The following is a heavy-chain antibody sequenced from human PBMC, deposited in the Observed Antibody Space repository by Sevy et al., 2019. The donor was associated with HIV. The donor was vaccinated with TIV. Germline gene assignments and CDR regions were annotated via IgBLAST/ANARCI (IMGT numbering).Heavy chain of an antibody. D-gene: IGHD3-22*01. CDR2: IWSDGRLE. V-gene: IGHV3-33*01. J-gene: IGHJ4*02. Sequence: GGSLRLSCAATGFTFSNYAMHWVRQTPGKGLEWVAIIWSDGRLENHGDSVKGRFTISRDNSKNTLYLQMNNVRVEDKAVDYCARGGYYYDNAAYYALDSWGQGTLVTVSS. CDR3: ARGGYYYDNAAYYALDS. CDR1: GFTFSNYA.